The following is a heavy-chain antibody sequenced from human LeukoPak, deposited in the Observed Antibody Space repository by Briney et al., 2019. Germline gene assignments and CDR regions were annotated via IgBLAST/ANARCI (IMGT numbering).Heavy chain of an antibody. CDR3: ARGGGRSYADAFDI. V-gene: IGHV3-48*02. D-gene: IGHD1-26*01. J-gene: IGHJ3*02. CDR2: ISGTSTAI. CDR1: GFTFSSSN. Sequence: GGSLRLSCAASGFTFSSSNMHWDRQAPGKGLEWVSFISGTSTAIYYADSVKGRFTISRDIARRSLYLQMNSLRDEDTAVYYCARGGGRSYADAFDIWGRGTVVTVSS.